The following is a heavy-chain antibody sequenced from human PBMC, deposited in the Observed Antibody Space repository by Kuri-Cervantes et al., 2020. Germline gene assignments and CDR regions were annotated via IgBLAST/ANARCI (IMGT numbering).Heavy chain of an antibody. CDR2: IEQYGSEK. Sequence: GESLKISCAASGFTFSSYWMSWVRQAPGKGLEWVANIEQYGSEKYYMDSVKGRFTISRDNAKNSLYLQMNSLRVEDTALYYCARMFPTAFCGGDCYFDFWGQGTLVTVSS. D-gene: IGHD2-21*02. V-gene: IGHV3-7*01. J-gene: IGHJ4*02. CDR1: GFTFSSYW. CDR3: ARMFPTAFCGGDCYFDF.